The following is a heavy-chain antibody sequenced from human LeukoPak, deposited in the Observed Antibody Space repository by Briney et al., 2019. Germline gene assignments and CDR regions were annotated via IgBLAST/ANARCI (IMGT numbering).Heavy chain of an antibody. CDR1: GFTFSDYD. V-gene: IGHV3-30*02. D-gene: IGHD5-18*01. CDR2: IRSDGTYT. CDR3: AKDQHGYGCFDY. Sequence: GDSLRHSCAASGFTFSDYDMHWVRQAPGKRLEWVAYIRSDGTYTFYGDSVKGRFIISRDNSKNTLSLQMNSLRVEDTAVYYRAKDQHGYGCFDYWGQGTLATVSS. J-gene: IGHJ4*02.